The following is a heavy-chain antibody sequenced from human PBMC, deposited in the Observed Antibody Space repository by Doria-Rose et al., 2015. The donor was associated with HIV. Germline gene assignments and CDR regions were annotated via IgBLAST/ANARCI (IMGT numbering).Heavy chain of an antibody. CDR2: IFYTGST. J-gene: IGHJ4*02. CDR3: ARVLSGTYDY. V-gene: IGHV4-59*01. D-gene: IGHD1-26*01. Sequence: VQLVESGQGLVKPSETLSLTCSVSGGSISHYYWSWIRQPPGKGLEYIGDIFYTGSTNYSPSLKSRVSISIDTSKNKFSLRLSSVTAADTAVYYCARVLSGTYDYWGQGTLVTVSS. CDR1: GGSISHYY.